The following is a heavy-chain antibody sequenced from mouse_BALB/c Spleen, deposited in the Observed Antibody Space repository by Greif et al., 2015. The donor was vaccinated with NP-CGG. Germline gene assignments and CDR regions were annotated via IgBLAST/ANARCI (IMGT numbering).Heavy chain of an antibody. CDR3: AKSGDYDNSFDY. J-gene: IGHJ2*01. Sequence: VQLQQSVSVLVRPGASVKLSCKASGYTFTSSWMHWAKQRPVQGLEWIGEIHPNSGNINYNEKFKGKATLTVDTSSSTAYVDLSSLTSEDSAVYYCAKSGDYDNSFDYWGQGTTLTVSS. CDR2: IHPNSGNI. V-gene: IGHV1S130*01. D-gene: IGHD2-4*01. CDR1: GYTFTSSW.